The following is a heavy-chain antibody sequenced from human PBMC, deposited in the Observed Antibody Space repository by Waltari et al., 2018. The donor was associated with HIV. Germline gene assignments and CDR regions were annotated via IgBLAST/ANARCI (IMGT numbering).Heavy chain of an antibody. CDR2: VYTSGTT. J-gene: IGHJ5*02. CDR3: ARVSLAGWFDP. V-gene: IGHV4-61*02. D-gene: IGHD6-19*01. Sequence: QVQLQESCPGLVKPSQTLSLTCTVSGGSISTWSYSWSWIRQPAGKGLEWIGRVYTSGTTNYNPSLKSRVTISVDTSKNQISLKMRSVTAADTAVYYCARVSLAGWFDPWGQGTLVTVSS. CDR1: GGSISTWSYS.